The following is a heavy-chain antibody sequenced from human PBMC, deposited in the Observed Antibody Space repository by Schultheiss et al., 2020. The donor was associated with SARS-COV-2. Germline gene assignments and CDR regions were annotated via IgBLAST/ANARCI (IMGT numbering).Heavy chain of an antibody. CDR3: ARRRQWLAPFDY. Sequence: SETLSLTCAVYGESFSGYYWSWIRQPPGKGLEWIGEINHSGSTNYNPSLKSRVTISVDTSKNQFSLKLSSVTAADTAVYYCARRRQWLAPFDYWGQGTLVTVSS. CDR1: GESFSGYY. V-gene: IGHV4-34*01. CDR2: INHSGST. D-gene: IGHD6-19*01. J-gene: IGHJ4*02.